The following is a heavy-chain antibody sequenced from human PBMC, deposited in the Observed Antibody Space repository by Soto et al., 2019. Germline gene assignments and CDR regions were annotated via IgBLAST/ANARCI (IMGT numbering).Heavy chain of an antibody. CDR2: IHYSRST. V-gene: IGHV4-59*08. CDR3: ARHPRYSPSDYYYYYIGV. D-gene: IGHD1-1*01. Sequence: SETLSLTCTVSGGSISFDFRCWIRQPPGKGLEYIRYIHYSRSTNYNHSLQTRFIISVDKSKNQFTLKLTPVTAADSAVYYCARHPRYSPSDYYYYYIGVWRIGTTVTVS. CDR1: GGSISFDF. J-gene: IGHJ6*03.